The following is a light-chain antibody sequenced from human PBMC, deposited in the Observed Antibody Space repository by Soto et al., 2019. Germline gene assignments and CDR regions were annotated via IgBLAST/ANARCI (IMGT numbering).Light chain of an antibody. CDR1: QSVSSY. J-gene: IGKJ1*01. V-gene: IGKV3-11*01. CDR2: DAS. Sequence: EIVLTQSPGTLSLSPGERATLSCRASQSVSSYLAWYQQKPGHAPRLLIYDASTRATGISARFSGSGSGTDFTLTISSLEPEDFVVYYCQQRSNWPVTFGQGTKWEGK. CDR3: QQRSNWPVT.